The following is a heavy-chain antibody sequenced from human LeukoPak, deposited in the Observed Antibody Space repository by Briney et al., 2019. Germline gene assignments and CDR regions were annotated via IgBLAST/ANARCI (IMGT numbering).Heavy chain of an antibody. CDR1: GFSFSDYD. Sequence: GGSLRLSSSASGFSFSDYDMNWVRQAPGKGLEWVSAISGRSSHVYYGESVKGRFTISRDNAKSSLYLQLDSLGVEDTAVYYCGRAFPPLRTSSAGDLWGQGTLVTVSS. CDR3: GRAFPPLRTSSAGDL. V-gene: IGHV3-21*01. J-gene: IGHJ1*01. CDR2: ISGRSSHV. D-gene: IGHD3-16*01.